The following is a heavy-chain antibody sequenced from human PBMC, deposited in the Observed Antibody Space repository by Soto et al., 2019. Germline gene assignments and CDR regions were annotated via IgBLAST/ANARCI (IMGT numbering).Heavy chain of an antibody. CDR1: GGTFSSYA. CDR2: IIPIFGTA. V-gene: IGHV1-69*13. Sequence: GASVKVSCKASGGTFSSYAISWVRQAPGQGLEWMGGIIPIFGTANYAQKFQGRVTITADESTSTAYMELSSLKASDTAMYFCAGRFGYCSGESCLDVWGGGTTVTVSS. D-gene: IGHD2-15*01. J-gene: IGHJ6*04. CDR3: AGRFGYCSGESCLDV.